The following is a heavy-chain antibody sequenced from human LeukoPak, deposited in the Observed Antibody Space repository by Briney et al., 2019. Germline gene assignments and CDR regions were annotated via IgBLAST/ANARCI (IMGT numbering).Heavy chain of an antibody. V-gene: IGHV1-46*01. D-gene: IGHD3-22*01. J-gene: IGHJ3*02. CDR2: INPSGGST. CDR1: GYTFTSYY. CDR3: ARDHSDSSGYCADAFDI. Sequence: ASVKVSCKASGYTFTSYYMHWVRQAPGQGLEWMGIINPSGGSTSYAQKFQGRVTMTRDTSTSTVYMELSSLRSEDTAVYYCARDHSDSSGYCADAFDIWGQGTMVTVSS.